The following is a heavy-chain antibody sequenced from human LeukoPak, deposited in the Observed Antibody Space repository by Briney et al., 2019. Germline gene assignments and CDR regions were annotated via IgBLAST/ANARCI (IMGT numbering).Heavy chain of an antibody. V-gene: IGHV1-69*04. J-gene: IGHJ4*02. CDR1: GGTFSSYA. D-gene: IGHD2-15*01. CDR2: IIPILGIA. CDR3: ARVGSVVPLDY. Sequence: ASVKVSCKASGGTFSSYAISWVRQAPGQGLEWMGRIIPILGIANYAQKFQGRVTITADKSTSTAYMELSSLRSEDTAVYYCARVGSVVPLDYWGQGTLVTVSS.